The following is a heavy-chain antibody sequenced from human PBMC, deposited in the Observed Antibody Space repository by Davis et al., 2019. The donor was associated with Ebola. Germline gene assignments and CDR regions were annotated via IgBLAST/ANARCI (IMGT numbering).Heavy chain of an antibody. V-gene: IGHV3-48*02. CDR1: GFTFSTYA. Sequence: GESLKISCSASGFTFSTYAMNWVRQAPGKGLEWVSYISTGSSTIYYADSVRGRFTISRDSAKSSLYLQMNSLRDKDTAVYYCATEDADNWFDPWGQGTLVTVSS. CDR2: ISTGSSTI. CDR3: ATEDADNWFDP. J-gene: IGHJ5*02.